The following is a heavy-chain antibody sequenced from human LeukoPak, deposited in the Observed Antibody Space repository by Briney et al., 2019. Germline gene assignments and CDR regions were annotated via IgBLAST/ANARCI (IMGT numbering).Heavy chain of an antibody. CDR3: ARARYVNSFYAFDI. CDR1: GGSISSYY. Sequence: SETLSLTCTVPGGSISSYYWSWIRLPPGKGLEWIGYLSKSGNTNYSPSLKSRVTIFGDTSKNQFFLKLSSVTAADTAVYYCARARYVNSFYAFDIWSQGTLVTVSS. D-gene: IGHD3-9*01. V-gene: IGHV4-59*01. J-gene: IGHJ3*02. CDR2: LSKSGNT.